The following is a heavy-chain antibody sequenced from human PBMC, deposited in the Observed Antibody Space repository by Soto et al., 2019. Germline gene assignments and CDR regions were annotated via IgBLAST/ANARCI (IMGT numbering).Heavy chain of an antibody. J-gene: IGHJ5*02. CDR3: VTSIAAAGTLMNWFDP. Sequence: ASVKVSCKASGYTFTGYYMHWVRQAPGQGLEWMGWINPNSGGTNYAQKFQGRVTMTRDTSISTAYMELSRLRSDDTAVYYCVTSIAAAGTLMNWFDPWGQGTLVTVSS. D-gene: IGHD6-13*01. CDR1: GYTFTGYY. V-gene: IGHV1-2*02. CDR2: INPNSGGT.